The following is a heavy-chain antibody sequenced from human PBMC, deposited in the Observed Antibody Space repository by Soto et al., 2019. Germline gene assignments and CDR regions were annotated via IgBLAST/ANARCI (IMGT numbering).Heavy chain of an antibody. Sequence: SETLSLTCAVSGKSLSGYYWSWIRQPPGKGLEWIGEINHSGNTNYNPSLKSRVTIAVDTSKKQLFLNLSSVTAADTAMYYCARHHVRGRTIAGAAEFWGQGTLVTVSS. V-gene: IGHV4-34*01. J-gene: IGHJ4*02. CDR2: INHSGNT. CDR3: ARHHVRGRTIAGAAEF. CDR1: GKSLSGYY. D-gene: IGHD1-26*01.